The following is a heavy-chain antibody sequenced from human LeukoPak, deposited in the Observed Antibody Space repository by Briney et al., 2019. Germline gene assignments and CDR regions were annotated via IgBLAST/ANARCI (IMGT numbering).Heavy chain of an antibody. CDR3: AKVEGYYYDSSGYMGY. CDR1: GFTFRSYH. D-gene: IGHD3-22*01. V-gene: IGHV3-23*01. CDR2: ISGSGGST. J-gene: IGHJ4*02. Sequence: GGSLRLSCAASGFTFRSYHMGWVRRAPGKGLEWVSAISGSGGSTYYADSVKGRFTISRDNSKNTLYLQMNSLRAEDTAVYYCAKVEGYYYDSSGYMGYWGQGTLVTVSS.